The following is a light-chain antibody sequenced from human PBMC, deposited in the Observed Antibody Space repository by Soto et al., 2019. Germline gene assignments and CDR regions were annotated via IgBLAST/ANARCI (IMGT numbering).Light chain of an antibody. CDR3: QQSFSTLWT. J-gene: IGKJ1*01. CDR1: QFINKY. CDR2: AAS. Sequence: DIQMTQSPSSLSASVGDRVTITCRASQFINKYLSWYQQKPGKVPKLLINAASTLQSGVPSRFNGSRSGTDFSLAISSLQPEDFATYYCQQSFSTLWTFGQGTKVDIK. V-gene: IGKV1-39*01.